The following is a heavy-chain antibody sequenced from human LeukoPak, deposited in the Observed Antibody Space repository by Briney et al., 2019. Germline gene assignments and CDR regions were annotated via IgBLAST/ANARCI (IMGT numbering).Heavy chain of an antibody. CDR2: IYHSGST. V-gene: IGHV4-30-2*01. Sequence: SETLSLTCTVSGGSISSGGYSWSWIRQPPGTGLEWIGYIYHSGSTYYNPSLKSRVTISVDRSKNQFSLKLSSVTAADTAVYYCARGVGILWFDPWGQGTLVTVSS. J-gene: IGHJ5*02. CDR3: ARGVGILWFDP. CDR1: GGSISSGGYS. D-gene: IGHD2-21*01.